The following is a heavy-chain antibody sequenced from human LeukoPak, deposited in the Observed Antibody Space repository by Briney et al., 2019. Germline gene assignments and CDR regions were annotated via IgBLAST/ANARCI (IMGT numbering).Heavy chain of an antibody. Sequence: GSLRLSCAASGFPFSSYGMHWVGQAPGKGLEWVAVISYDGSNKYYADSVKGRFTISRDNSKNTLYLQVNSLRAEDTAVYYCAKELGYYGSGSLSFDYWGQGTLVTVSS. CDR2: ISYDGSNK. J-gene: IGHJ4*02. CDR3: AKELGYYGSGSLSFDY. V-gene: IGHV3-30*18. D-gene: IGHD3-10*01. CDR1: GFPFSSYG.